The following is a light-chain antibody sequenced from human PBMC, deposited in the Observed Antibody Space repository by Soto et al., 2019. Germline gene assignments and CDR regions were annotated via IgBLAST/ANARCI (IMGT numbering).Light chain of an antibody. CDR2: SAS. J-gene: IGKJ3*01. CDR3: QQYESPPPFI. V-gene: IGKV3-20*01. Sequence: EIVLTQSPGTLSVSPGERATLSCRATQSLSRGYLAWYQQKPGQAPRLLIYSASNRATGIPDRFIGSGSGTAFTLTISRVEPEDFAVYYCQQYESPPPFIIAPGTKVDFK. CDR1: QSLSRGY.